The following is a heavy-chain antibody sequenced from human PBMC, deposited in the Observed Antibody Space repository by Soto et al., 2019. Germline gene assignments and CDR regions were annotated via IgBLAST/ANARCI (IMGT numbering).Heavy chain of an antibody. D-gene: IGHD2-2*01. J-gene: IGHJ6*03. CDR1: GFTFSSYW. V-gene: IGHV3-7*01. CDR3: VGEFYCSSTSCRYYYYYMDV. Sequence: GGSLRLSCAASGFTFSSYWMSWVRQAPGKGLEWVANIKQDGSEKYYVDSVKGRFTISRDNAKNSLYLQMNSLRAEDTAVYYCVGEFYCSSTSCRYYYYYMDVWGKGTTVTVSS. CDR2: IKQDGSEK.